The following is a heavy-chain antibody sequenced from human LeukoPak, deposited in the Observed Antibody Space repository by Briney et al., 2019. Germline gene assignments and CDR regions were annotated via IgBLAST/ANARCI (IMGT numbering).Heavy chain of an antibody. Sequence: HGESLKISCKGSGYSFTSYWIGWVRQMPGKGLEWMGIIYPGDFDTRYSPSFQGQVTISADKSISTAYLQWSSLKASDTAMYYCARQRGGVVVIRAFDIWGQGTMVTVSS. V-gene: IGHV5-51*01. CDR3: ARQRGGVVVIRAFDI. CDR1: GYSFTSYW. D-gene: IGHD3-22*01. J-gene: IGHJ3*02. CDR2: IYPGDFDT.